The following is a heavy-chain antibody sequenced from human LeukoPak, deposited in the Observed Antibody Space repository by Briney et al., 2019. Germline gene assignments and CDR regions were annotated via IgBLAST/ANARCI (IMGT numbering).Heavy chain of an antibody. J-gene: IGHJ6*03. CDR2: ISSSSSYI. V-gene: IGHV3-21*01. CDR3: ATDIVVVPAAIPSGHYYMDV. CDR1: GFTFSSYS. Sequence: GGSLRLSCAASGFTFSSYSMNWVRQAPGKGLEWVSSISSSSSYIYYADSVKGRFTISRDNAKNSLYLQMNSLRAEDTAVYYCATDIVVVPAAIPSGHYYMDVWGKGTTVTISS. D-gene: IGHD2-2*01.